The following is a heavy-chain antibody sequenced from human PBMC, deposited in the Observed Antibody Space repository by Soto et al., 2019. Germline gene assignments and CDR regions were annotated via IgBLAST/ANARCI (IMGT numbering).Heavy chain of an antibody. CDR2: IYDSGST. V-gene: IGHV4-61*08. J-gene: IGHJ4*02. CDR1: GGSISSGGYY. CDR3: ARDRAYYESSGLYFDY. D-gene: IGHD3-22*01. Sequence: CTVSGGSISSGGYYWSWIRQPPGKGLEWIGYIYDSGSTNYNPSLKSRVTISVDTSKSQFSLKLSSVTAADTAVYYCARDRAYYESSGLYFDYWGQGTLVTVS.